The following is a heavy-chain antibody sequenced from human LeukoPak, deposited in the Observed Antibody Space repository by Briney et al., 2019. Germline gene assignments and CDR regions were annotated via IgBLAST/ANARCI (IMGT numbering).Heavy chain of an antibody. Sequence: GGSLRLSCAASGFTFSSYSMNWVRQAPGKGLEWVSSISSSSSYIYYADSVKGRFTISRDSAKNSLYLQMNSLRAEDTAVYYCASIVVPAAMRDYWGQGTLVTVSS. CDR2: ISSSSSYI. CDR1: GFTFSSYS. J-gene: IGHJ4*02. CDR3: ASIVVPAAMRDY. V-gene: IGHV3-21*01. D-gene: IGHD2-2*01.